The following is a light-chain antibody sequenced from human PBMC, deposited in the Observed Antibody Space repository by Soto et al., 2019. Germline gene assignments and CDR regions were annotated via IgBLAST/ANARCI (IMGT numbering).Light chain of an antibody. CDR3: QQRSNGPPIT. Sequence: DIVLTQSPATLSLSPGERATISCRASQGVSSYLAWYQQKPGKAPRLLIYNASNRANGIPARFSGSESGTDFTHTISSIEPEDFAVYYCQQRSNGPPITFGQGTRLEIK. CDR1: QGVSSY. J-gene: IGKJ5*01. V-gene: IGKV3-11*01. CDR2: NAS.